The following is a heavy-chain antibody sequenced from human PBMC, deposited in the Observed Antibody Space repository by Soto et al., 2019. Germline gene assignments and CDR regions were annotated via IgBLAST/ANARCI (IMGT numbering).Heavy chain of an antibody. CDR3: AKYRTIHSNSSPDS. Sequence: EVQLLESGGGLVQPGGSLRLSCAVSGFTFSTYAMGWVRQVPGMGLEWVSTVSGSGSNTYYTDSVKGRFTISRDNSKNTLHLQMNSLRAEDTAVYYCAKYRTIHSNSSPDSWGRGTLVTVSS. D-gene: IGHD6-6*01. J-gene: IGHJ4*02. V-gene: IGHV3-23*01. CDR2: VSGSGSNT. CDR1: GFTFSTYA.